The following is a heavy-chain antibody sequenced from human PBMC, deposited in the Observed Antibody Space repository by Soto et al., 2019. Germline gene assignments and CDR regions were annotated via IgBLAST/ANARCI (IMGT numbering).Heavy chain of an antibody. CDR1: GYTFANYA. D-gene: IGHD3-16*01. Sequence: GASVKVSCKASGYTFANYALHWLRQAPGQRLEWMGWINTGNARTQYSQTFQDRITITRDTSATTAYMELGSLASEDTAVYYCAREGALGGPNWFHPWGQGTLVTVSS. CDR2: INTGNART. CDR3: AREGALGGPNWFHP. J-gene: IGHJ5*02. V-gene: IGHV1-3*04.